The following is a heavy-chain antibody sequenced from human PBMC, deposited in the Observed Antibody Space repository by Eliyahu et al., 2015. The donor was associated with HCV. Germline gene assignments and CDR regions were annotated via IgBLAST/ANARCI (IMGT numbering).Heavy chain of an antibody. CDR2: VYASGST. V-gene: IGHV4-4*07. CDR1: GXSIXXXP. J-gene: IGHJ2*01. Sequence: QVQLQESGPGLVKPSETLSLTCAVSGXSIXXXPWSWVRQPAGHGLXWIGHVYASGSTNFNPSLKSRVSMSVDTSKNQFSLTLTSVTAADTAVYHCARDQYCSGGTCYSGYFDLWGRGTLVTVSS. CDR3: ARDQYCSGGTCYSGYFDL. D-gene: IGHD2-15*01.